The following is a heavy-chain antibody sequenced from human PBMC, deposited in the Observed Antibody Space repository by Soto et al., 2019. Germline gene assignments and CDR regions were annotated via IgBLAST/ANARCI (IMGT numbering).Heavy chain of an antibody. V-gene: IGHV2-5*02. D-gene: IGHD3-10*01. CDR1: GFSLSTSGVG. J-gene: IGHJ4*02. CDR3: AHSSWFGESSTFDY. Sequence: QITLKESGPPLVKPTQTLTLTCTFSGFSLSTSGVGVGWIRQPPGKALEWLALIYWDDDKRYSPSLKSRLTITKDTSKNQVVLTMTNMDPVDTATYYCAHSSWFGESSTFDYWGQGTLVTVSS. CDR2: IYWDDDK.